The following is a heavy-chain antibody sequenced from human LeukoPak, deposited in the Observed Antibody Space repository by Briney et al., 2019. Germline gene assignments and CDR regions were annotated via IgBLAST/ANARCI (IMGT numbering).Heavy chain of an antibody. D-gene: IGHD3-22*01. CDR2: IWYDGSNK. V-gene: IGHV3-33*01. J-gene: IGHJ4*02. CDR3: ARDGDYYDSSGHWIFDY. Sequence: GRSLRLSCAASGFTFSSYGMHWVRQAPGKGLEWVAVIWYDGSNKYYADSVKGRFTISRDNSKNTLYLQMNSLRAEDTAVYYCARDGDYYDSSGHWIFDYWGQGTLVTVSS. CDR1: GFTFSSYG.